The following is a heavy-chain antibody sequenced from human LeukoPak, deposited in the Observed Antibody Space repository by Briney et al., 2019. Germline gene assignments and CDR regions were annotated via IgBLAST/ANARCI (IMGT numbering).Heavy chain of an antibody. Sequence: GESLKISCKGSGFSFTSYWIGWVRQVPGKGLEWIGIIYPGDSDTRYSPSFQGQVTISADKSINTAYLQWSSLKASDTAIYYCARSWVTGYGTVLDHWGQGTLVTVSS. CDR2: IYPGDSDT. J-gene: IGHJ4*02. V-gene: IGHV5-51*01. CDR3: ARSWVTGYGTVLDH. CDR1: GFSFTSYW. D-gene: IGHD2-21*02.